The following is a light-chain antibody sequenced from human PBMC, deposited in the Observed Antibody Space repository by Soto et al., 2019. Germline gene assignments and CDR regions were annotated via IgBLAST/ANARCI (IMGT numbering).Light chain of an antibody. CDR3: SSYAGSNVV. CDR1: SSDVGGYNY. J-gene: IGLJ2*01. V-gene: IGLV2-8*01. Sequence: QSALTQPPSASGSPGQSVTISCTGTSSDVGGYNYVSWYQQHPGKAPKLMIYEVSRRPSGVPDRFSGSKSGNTASLTVSRLQAEDEADYYCSSYAGSNVVFGGGTKLTVL. CDR2: EVS.